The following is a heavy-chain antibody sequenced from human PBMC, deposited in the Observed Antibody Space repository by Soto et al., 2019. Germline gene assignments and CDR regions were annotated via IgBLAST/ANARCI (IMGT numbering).Heavy chain of an antibody. CDR3: ARXPGIQLWLRDYYHGMDV. CDR2: IYYSGST. V-gene: IGHV4-59*12. J-gene: IGHJ6*02. Sequence: PSETLSLTCTVSGGSISSYYWSWIRQPPGKGLEWIGYIYYSGSTNYNPSLKSRVTISVDTSKNQFSLKLSSVAAADTAVYYCARXPGIQLWLRDYYHGMDVWGQGTTVTVSS. CDR1: GGSISSYY. D-gene: IGHD5-18*01.